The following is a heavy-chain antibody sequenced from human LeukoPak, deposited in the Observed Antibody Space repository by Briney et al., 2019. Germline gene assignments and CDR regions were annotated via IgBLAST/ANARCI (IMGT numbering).Heavy chain of an antibody. Sequence: PGGSLRLSCAASGFTFSNFGMSWVRQAPGKGLEWVSAISGSGGYTYYADSVKGRFTISRDNSKNTLYLQMNSLRAEDTAVYYCARDIVGATPIDIWGQGTMVTVSS. J-gene: IGHJ3*02. CDR1: GFTFSNFG. D-gene: IGHD1-26*01. CDR3: ARDIVGATPIDI. CDR2: ISGSGGYT. V-gene: IGHV3-23*01.